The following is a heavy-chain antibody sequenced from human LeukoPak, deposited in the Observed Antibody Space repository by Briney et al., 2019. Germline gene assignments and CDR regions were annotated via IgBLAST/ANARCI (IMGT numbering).Heavy chain of an antibody. CDR2: ISGSGGST. CDR3: TKGDESDY. CDR1: GFTFSNYA. Sequence: GGSLRLSCAASGFTFSNYAMSWVRQVPGKGLEWVSTISGSGGSTYYADSLKGRFTISRANSNNTLYLQMNRLRAEDTAVYYCTKGDESDYWGQGTLVTVSA. V-gene: IGHV3-23*01. J-gene: IGHJ4*02.